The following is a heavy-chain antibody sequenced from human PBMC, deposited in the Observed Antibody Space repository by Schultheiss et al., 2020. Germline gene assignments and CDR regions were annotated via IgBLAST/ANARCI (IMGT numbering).Heavy chain of an antibody. V-gene: IGHV4-59*01. J-gene: IGHJ4*02. CDR3: VRVCRASQSCYFDS. CDR2: VHHSGST. CDR1: GGSISSYY. Sequence: SETLSLTCAVYGGSISSYYWSWIRQPPGKGLECVGFVHHSGSTNYSPSLKSRVSMSVDTSKSQISLKVTSVTAADTAVYYCVRVCRASQSCYFDSWGQGALVTVSA.